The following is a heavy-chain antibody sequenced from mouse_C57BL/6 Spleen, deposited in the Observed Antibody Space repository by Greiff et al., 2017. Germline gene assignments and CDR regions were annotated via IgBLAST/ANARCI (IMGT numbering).Heavy chain of an antibody. D-gene: IGHD1-1*01. CDR2: IHPNSGST. Sequence: VQLQQPGAELVKPGASVKLSCKASGYTFTSYWMHWVKQRPGQGLEWIGMIHPNSGSTNYNEKFKSKATLTVDKSSSTAYMQLSSLTSEDSAVYYCERNYGSSSYYFDYWGQGTTLTVSS. V-gene: IGHV1-64*01. CDR3: ERNYGSSSYYFDY. CDR1: GYTFTSYW. J-gene: IGHJ2*01.